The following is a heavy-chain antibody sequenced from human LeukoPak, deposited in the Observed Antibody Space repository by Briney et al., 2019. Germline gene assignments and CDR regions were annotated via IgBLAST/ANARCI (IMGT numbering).Heavy chain of an antibody. J-gene: IGHJ5*02. CDR1: GYSFTSYW. D-gene: IGHD6-13*01. Sequence: GESLKISCKGSGYSFTSYWIGWVRQMPGKGLEWMGIIYPGDSDTRYSPSFQGQVTISADKSISTAYLQGSSLKASDTARYYXXXXXXPNSSSYPWGQGTLVTVSS. CDR3: XXXXXPNSSSYP. CDR2: IYPGDSDT. V-gene: IGHV5-51*01.